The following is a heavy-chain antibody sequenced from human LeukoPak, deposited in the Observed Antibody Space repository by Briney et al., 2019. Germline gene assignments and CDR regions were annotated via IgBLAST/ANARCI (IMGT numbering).Heavy chain of an antibody. D-gene: IGHD3-3*01. J-gene: IGHJ3*02. CDR1: GFTFSSYW. CDR3: ARGDFWSGDYTDAFGI. Sequence: PGGSLRLSCTASGFTFSSYWMSWVRQAPGKGLEWVANIKHDGTESYSVDSVKGRFAISRDNAKNSLYLQMNRLRTEDTAVYYCARGDFWSGDYTDAFGIWGQGTMVTVSS. V-gene: IGHV3-7*04. CDR2: IKHDGTES.